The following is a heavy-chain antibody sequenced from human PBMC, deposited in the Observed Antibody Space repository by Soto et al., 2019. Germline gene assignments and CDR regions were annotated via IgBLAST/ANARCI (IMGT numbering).Heavy chain of an antibody. D-gene: IGHD6-25*01. CDR1: GFTFSSYA. V-gene: IGHV3-23*01. CDR2: ISGSGGST. J-gene: IGHJ4*02. Sequence: EVQLLESGGGLVQPGGSLRLSCAASGFTFSSYAMSWVRQAPGKGLEWVSAISGSGGSTYYADSVKGRFTISRDNFKNTFDLQKNSLRVEGTGLLYWAKEGLQRGGGYFDYWGQGTLVTVSS. CDR3: AKEGLQRGGGYFDY.